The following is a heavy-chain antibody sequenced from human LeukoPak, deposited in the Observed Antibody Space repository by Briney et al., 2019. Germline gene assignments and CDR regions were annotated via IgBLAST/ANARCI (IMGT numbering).Heavy chain of an antibody. D-gene: IGHD1-26*01. CDR2: INPNNGAT. V-gene: IGHV1-2*06. CDR1: GYTFTGYY. J-gene: IGHJ4*02. Sequence: ASVKVSCKASGYTFTGYYMHWVRQAPGQGLEWMGRINPNNGATNYAQKFQGRVTITGDTFISTAYMELSSLRSDDTAVYYCTRESGSYHGNDYWGQGTLVTVSS. CDR3: TRESGSYHGNDY.